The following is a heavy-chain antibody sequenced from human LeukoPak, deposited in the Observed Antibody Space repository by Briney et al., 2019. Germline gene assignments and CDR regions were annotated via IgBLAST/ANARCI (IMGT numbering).Heavy chain of an antibody. CDR3: ARSGSHYFYHYGLDV. V-gene: IGHV1-18*01. Sequence: ASVEVSCKASGYTFTSYGISWVRQAPGQGLEWMGWISAYNGNTNYAQKFQDRVTMTTDTSTSTAFMELRSLRSDDTAVFYCARSGSHYFYHYGLDVWGQGTTVIVSS. J-gene: IGHJ6*02. D-gene: IGHD1-26*01. CDR1: GYTFTSYG. CDR2: ISAYNGNT.